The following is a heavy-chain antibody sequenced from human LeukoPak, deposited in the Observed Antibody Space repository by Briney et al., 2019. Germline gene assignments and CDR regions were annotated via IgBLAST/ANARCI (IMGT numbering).Heavy chain of an antibody. J-gene: IGHJ5*02. CDR3: ARESYSYEILTGYQRATWFDP. V-gene: IGHV4-4*02. CDR2: IYHSGST. CDR1: GGSISSSNW. D-gene: IGHD3-9*01. Sequence: SGTLSLTCAVSGGSISSSNWWSWVRQPPGKGLEWIGEIYHSGSTNYNPSLKSRVTISVDKSKNQFSLKLSSVTAADTAVYYCARESYSYEILTGYQRATWFDPWGQGTLVTVSS.